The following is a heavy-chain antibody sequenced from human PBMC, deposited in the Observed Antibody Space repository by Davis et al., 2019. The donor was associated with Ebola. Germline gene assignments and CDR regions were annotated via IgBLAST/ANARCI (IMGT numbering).Heavy chain of an antibody. V-gene: IGHV3-30*18. CDR1: GFTFSSYG. Sequence: GESLKISCAASGFTFSSYGMHCVRQAPGKGLEWVAAISYDGSNIYYADPVKCRFTISRDNSKNTLYLQMNSLRAEDTAVYYCAKGKGWFDPWGQGTLVTVSS. CDR2: ISYDGSNI. J-gene: IGHJ5*02. CDR3: AKGKGWFDP.